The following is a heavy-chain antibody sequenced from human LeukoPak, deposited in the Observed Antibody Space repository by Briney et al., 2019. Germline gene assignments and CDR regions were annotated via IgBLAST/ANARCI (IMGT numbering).Heavy chain of an antibody. D-gene: IGHD3-10*01. CDR3: ARDGLLWLGELSAAFDI. V-gene: IGHV4-4*07. J-gene: IGHJ3*02. Sequence: PSETLSLTCTVSGGSISSYYWSWIRQPAGKGLEWIGRIYTSGSTNYNPSLKSRVTMSVDTSKNQFSLKLSSVTAADTAVYYCARDGLLWLGELSAAFDIWGQGTMVTVSS. CDR2: IYTSGST. CDR1: GGSISSYY.